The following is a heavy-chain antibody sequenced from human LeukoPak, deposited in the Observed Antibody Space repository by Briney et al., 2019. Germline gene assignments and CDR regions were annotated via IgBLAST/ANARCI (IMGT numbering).Heavy chain of an antibody. Sequence: GGSLRLSCAASGFTFSTYSMNWVRQAPGKGLEWVSSITRSSYIYYADSVKGRFSISRDNSKNTLYLQMGSLRAEDMAVYYCARGSRNHYDYSGYYSYWGQGALVTVSS. J-gene: IGHJ4*02. CDR1: GFTFSTYS. D-gene: IGHD3-22*01. CDR3: ARGSRNHYDYSGYYSY. V-gene: IGHV3-21*01. CDR2: ITRSSYI.